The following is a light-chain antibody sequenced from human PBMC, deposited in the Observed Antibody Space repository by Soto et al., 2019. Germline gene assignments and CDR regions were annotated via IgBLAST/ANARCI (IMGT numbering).Light chain of an antibody. J-gene: IGLJ3*02. CDR1: SSNIGAGYE. Sequence: QSVLTQPPSVSGAPGQRVTISCTGSSSNIGAGYEVHWYQQLPGIAPKLLIFDDTNRPSGVPDRFSGSKSGSSASLAITGLQAEDEAYYYCSSFTSSSTGVFGGGTKLTVL. V-gene: IGLV1-40*01. CDR3: SSFTSSSTGV. CDR2: DDT.